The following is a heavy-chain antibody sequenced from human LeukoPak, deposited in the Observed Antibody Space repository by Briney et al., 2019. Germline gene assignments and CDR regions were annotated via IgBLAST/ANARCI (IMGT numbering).Heavy chain of an antibody. CDR1: GFTFSSYG. J-gene: IGHJ5*02. D-gene: IGHD3-16*02. V-gene: IGHV3-30*02. CDR2: IRYDGSNK. Sequence: GGSLRLSCAASGFTFSSYGMHWVRQAPGKGLEWVAFIRYDGSNKYYADSVKGRFTISRDNSKNTLYLQMNSLRAEDTAVYYCAKDLEEVEVSDWFDPWGQGTLVTVSS. CDR3: AKDLEEVEVSDWFDP.